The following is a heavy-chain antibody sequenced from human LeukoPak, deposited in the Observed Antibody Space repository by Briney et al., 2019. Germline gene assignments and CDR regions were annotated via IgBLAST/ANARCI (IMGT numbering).Heavy chain of an antibody. CDR2: ISSSSSYI. D-gene: IGHD2-21*02. V-gene: IGHV3-21*01. Sequence: GRSLRLSCAVSEFTFSSYSMNWVRQAPGKGLEWVSSISSSSSYIYYADSVKGRFTISRDNAKNSLYLQMNSLRAEDTAVYYCARIIVVVTADAFDIWGQGTMVTVSS. CDR3: ARIIVVVTADAFDI. CDR1: EFTFSSYS. J-gene: IGHJ3*02.